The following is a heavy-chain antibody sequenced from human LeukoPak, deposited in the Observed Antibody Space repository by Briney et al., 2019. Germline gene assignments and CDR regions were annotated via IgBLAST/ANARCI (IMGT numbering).Heavy chain of an antibody. D-gene: IGHD2-2*03. CDR1: GGTFSSYA. V-gene: IGHV1-69*13. J-gene: IGHJ4*02. CDR3: ARDMGGYCSSTSCRFDY. Sequence: ASVKVSCKASGGTFSSYAISWVRQAPGQGLEWMGGIIPIFGTANYAQKFQGRVTITADESTSTAYMELSSLRSEDTAAYYCARDMGGYCSSTSCRFDYWGQGTLVTVSS. CDR2: IIPIFGTA.